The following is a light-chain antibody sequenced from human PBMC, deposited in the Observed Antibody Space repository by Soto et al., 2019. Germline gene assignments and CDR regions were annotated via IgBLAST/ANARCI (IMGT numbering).Light chain of an antibody. J-gene: IGKJ1*01. V-gene: IGKV3-20*01. CDR2: DVS. Sequence: EIVLTQSPGTLSLSPGERATLSCRSSHSVSSNYLAWYQQKPGQAPRLLIYDVSSRATGIPDRFSGSGSGTDFPLTIXTLEPVDFAVYYCQQYGISPTFGQGTKVEIK. CDR1: HSVSSNY. CDR3: QQYGISPT.